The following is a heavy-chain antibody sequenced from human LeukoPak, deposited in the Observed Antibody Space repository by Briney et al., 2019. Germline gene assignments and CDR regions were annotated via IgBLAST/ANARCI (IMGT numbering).Heavy chain of an antibody. CDR1: GFTFSSYA. CDR2: ISYDGSNK. J-gene: IGHJ4*02. Sequence: GRSLRLSCAASGFTFSSYAIHWVREAPGKGLEWGAVISYDGSNKYYADSVKGRFTISRDNSKNTLYLQMNSLRAEDTAVYYCARDIEAVAGTYLFDYWGQGTLVTVSS. V-gene: IGHV3-30*04. CDR3: ARDIEAVAGTYLFDY. D-gene: IGHD6-19*01.